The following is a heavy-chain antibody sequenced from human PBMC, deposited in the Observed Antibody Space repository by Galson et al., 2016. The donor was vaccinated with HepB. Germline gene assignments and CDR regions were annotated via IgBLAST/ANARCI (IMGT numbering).Heavy chain of an antibody. D-gene: IGHD1-1*01. V-gene: IGHV4-39*01. J-gene: IGHJ3*02. CDR2: ISYRGTT. Sequence: WIRQPQGKGLEWIGAISYRGTTYDYPSLKSRLTVSVDTSKNQFSLKLSSVTAADTAVYYCARSVNEAFDIWGQGTMVTVSS. CDR3: ARSVNEAFDI.